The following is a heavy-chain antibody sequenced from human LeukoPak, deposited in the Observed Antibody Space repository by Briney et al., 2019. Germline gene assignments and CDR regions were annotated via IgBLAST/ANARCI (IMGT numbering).Heavy chain of an antibody. CDR2: IYSGGST. D-gene: IGHD3-22*01. CDR3: AKDPQLYDSSGEEYFDY. CDR1: EFSVGSNY. J-gene: IGHJ4*02. V-gene: IGHV3-66*01. Sequence: GGSLRLSCAASEFSVGSNYMTWVRQAPGKGLEWVSLIYSGGSTYYADSVKGRFTISRDNSKNTLYLQMNSLRAEDTAVYYCAKDPQLYDSSGEEYFDYWGQGTLVTVSS.